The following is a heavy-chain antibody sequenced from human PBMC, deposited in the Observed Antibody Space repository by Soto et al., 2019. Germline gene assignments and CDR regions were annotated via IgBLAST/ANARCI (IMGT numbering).Heavy chain of an antibody. CDR1: GFTFSSYA. CDR2: ISNSGGYT. Sequence: EVQLLESGGGLVQPGGSLRLSCAASGFTFSSYAMTWVRQPPGKGLEWVSTISNSGGYTYYEDSVKGRLTISRDNSKNTLYLQMNSLRAEDTAVYYCAKPRAGWLQLALDYWGQGTLVTVSS. D-gene: IGHD5-12*01. J-gene: IGHJ4*02. V-gene: IGHV3-23*01. CDR3: AKPRAGWLQLALDY.